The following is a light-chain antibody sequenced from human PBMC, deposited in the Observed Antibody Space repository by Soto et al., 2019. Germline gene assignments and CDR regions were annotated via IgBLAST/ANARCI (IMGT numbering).Light chain of an antibody. CDR1: QSVSSN. Sequence: DIVMTQSPATLSVSPGETATLSCRASQSVSSNLAWYQQKPRQAPRLHIYGASTRATGIPARFSGSGSGTEFTLTISSLQSEDFAVYYCQQYNNWPPCTVRQGTKVEIK. V-gene: IGKV3-15*01. J-gene: IGKJ1*01. CDR2: GAS. CDR3: QQYNNWPPCT.